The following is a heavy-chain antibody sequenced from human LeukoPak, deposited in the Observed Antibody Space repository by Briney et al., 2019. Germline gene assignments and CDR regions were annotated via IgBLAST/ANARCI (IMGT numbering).Heavy chain of an antibody. Sequence: GGSLRLSCAASGFTFSTYWMHWVRQAPGKGLVWVSRIKSDGSTNYADSVKGRFTISRDNAKNTVSLQMNRLRHEDTGVYYCARAPSEIGGYYPEYFRHWGQGTLVTVSS. J-gene: IGHJ1*01. V-gene: IGHV3-74*01. CDR1: GFTFSTYW. D-gene: IGHD3-22*01. CDR2: IKSDGST. CDR3: ARAPSEIGGYYPEYFRH.